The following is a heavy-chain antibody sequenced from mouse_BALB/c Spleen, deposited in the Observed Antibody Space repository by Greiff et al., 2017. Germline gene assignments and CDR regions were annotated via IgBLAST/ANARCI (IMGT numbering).Heavy chain of an antibody. D-gene: IGHD1-1*01. Sequence: DVQLQESGPGLVKPSQSLSLTCTVTGYSITSDYAWNWIRQFPGNKLEWMGYISYSGSTSYNPSLKSRISITRDTSKNQFFLQLNSVTTEDTATYYCARSHTVSNAMDYWGQGTSVTVSS. J-gene: IGHJ4*01. CDR1: GYSITSDYA. CDR3: ARSHTVSNAMDY. V-gene: IGHV3-2*02. CDR2: ISYSGST.